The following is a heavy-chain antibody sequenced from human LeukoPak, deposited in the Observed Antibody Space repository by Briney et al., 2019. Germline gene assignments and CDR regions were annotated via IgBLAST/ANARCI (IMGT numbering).Heavy chain of an antibody. V-gene: IGHV4-34*01. J-gene: IGHJ5*02. CDR2: INHSGST. D-gene: IGHD6-6*01. CDR1: GGSFSGYY. Sequence: SETLSLTRAVYGGSFSGYYWSWIRQPPGKGLEWIGEINHSGSTNYNPSLKSRVTISVDTSKNQFSLKLSSVTAADTAVYYCARAIAARPGYWPRNWFDPWGQGTLVTVSS. CDR3: ARAIAARPGYWPRNWFDP.